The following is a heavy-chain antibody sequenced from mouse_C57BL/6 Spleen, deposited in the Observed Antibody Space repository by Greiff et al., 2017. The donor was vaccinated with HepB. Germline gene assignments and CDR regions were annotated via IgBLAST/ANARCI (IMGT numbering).Heavy chain of an antibody. CDR3: ARDPGRTWTPLGFDY. J-gene: IGHJ2*01. CDR1: GFTFSSYA. D-gene: IGHD6-1*01. V-gene: IGHV5-4*01. CDR2: ISDGGSYT. Sequence: EVMLVESGGGLVKPGGSLKLSCAASGFTFSSYAMSWVRQTPEKRLEWVATISDGGSYTYYPDNVKGRFTISRDNAKNNLYLQMSHLKSEDTAMYYCARDPGRTWTPLGFDYWGQGTTLTVSS.